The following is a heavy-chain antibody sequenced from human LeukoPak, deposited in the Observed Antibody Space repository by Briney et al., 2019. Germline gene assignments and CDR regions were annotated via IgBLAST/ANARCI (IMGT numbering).Heavy chain of an antibody. Sequence: GGSLRLSCAASGFTFNNYEMNWVREAPGKGLELVSYISIGRNIIYYADSVQGRFTISRDNAKKSLSLKMNRLRAEDTAVYICARGGPLIDCWGQGTLVTVSS. CDR2: ISIGRNII. CDR3: ARGGPLIDC. V-gene: IGHV3-48*03. CDR1: GFTFNNYE. J-gene: IGHJ4*02.